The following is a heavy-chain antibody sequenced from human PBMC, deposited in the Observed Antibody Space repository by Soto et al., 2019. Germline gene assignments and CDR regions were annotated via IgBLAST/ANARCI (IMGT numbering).Heavy chain of an antibody. D-gene: IGHD5-18*01. V-gene: IGHV4-31*03. CDR3: ARGATAMVKIDY. J-gene: IGHJ4*02. CDR1: EGSSSSGGGY. CDR2: IYYSGST. Sequence: SETLSLTCTVSEGSSSSGGGYWSRIRQHPGKGLEWIGYIYYSGSTYYNPSLKSRVTISVDTSKNQFSLKLSSVTAADTAVYYCARGATAMVKIDYWGQGTLVTVSS.